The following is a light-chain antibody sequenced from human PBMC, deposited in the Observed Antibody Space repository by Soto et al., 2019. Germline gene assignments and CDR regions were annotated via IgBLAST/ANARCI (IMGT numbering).Light chain of an antibody. CDR1: QSVSTN. CDR3: QQSNDWPYT. Sequence: EIVMTQSPATLSVSPGERATLSCRASQSVSTNLAWYQQKPGQAPRLLIYGVSTRATGIPARFSGSGSGTEFTLTISSLQSEDSAVYYCQQSNDWPYTFGQGTTLEIK. V-gene: IGKV3-15*01. J-gene: IGKJ2*01. CDR2: GVS.